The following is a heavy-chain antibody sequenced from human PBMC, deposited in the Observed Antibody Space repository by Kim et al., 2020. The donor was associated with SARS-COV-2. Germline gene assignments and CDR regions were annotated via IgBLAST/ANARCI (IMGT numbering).Heavy chain of an antibody. V-gene: IGHV1-18*01. D-gene: IGHD1-26*01. CDR2: ISAYNGNT. CDR1: GYTFTSYG. CDR3: ARGGPRVQAWASFDY. Sequence: ASVKVSCKASGYTFTSYGISWVRQAPGQGLEWMGWISAYNGNTNYAQKLQGRVTMTTDTSTSTAYMELRSLRSDDTAVYYCARGGPRVQAWASFDYWGQGTLVTVSS. J-gene: IGHJ4*02.